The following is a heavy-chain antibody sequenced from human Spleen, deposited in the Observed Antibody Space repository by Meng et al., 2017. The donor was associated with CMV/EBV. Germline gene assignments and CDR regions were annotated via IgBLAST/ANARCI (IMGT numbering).Heavy chain of an antibody. CDR2: IYYSGRS. CDR1: GGSFSSYY. J-gene: IGHJ3*02. Sequence: SETLSLTCTVSGGSFSSYYWSWIRQPPGKGLEWIGYIYYSGRSSYNPSLKSRLTISVDTSKNEFSLRLTSVPAADSAVYYCARSSGAIWGQGTMVTVSS. V-gene: IGHV4-59*12. CDR3: ARSSGAI. D-gene: IGHD6-6*01.